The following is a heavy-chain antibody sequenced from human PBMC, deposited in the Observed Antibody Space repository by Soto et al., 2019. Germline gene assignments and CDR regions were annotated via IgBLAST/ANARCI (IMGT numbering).Heavy chain of an antibody. V-gene: IGHV3-23*01. Sequence: EVPLLESGGGLVQPGGSLRLSCVASGFTFSNYAMSWVRQAPAKAPEWVSSINIVGGATNYADSVRGRFAMSRDDSTNTVFLQMNSLRADDTAVYYCTKNYYFDSWGQGTLVTVSS. CDR1: GFTFSNYA. CDR3: TKNYYFDS. J-gene: IGHJ4*02. CDR2: INIVGGAT.